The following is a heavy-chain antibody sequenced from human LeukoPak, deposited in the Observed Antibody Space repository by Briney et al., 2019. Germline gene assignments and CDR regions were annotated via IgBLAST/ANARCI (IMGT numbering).Heavy chain of an antibody. J-gene: IGHJ3*01. V-gene: IGHV3-48*02. CDR1: GFTFSNFA. D-gene: IGHD2-2*01. Sequence: GGSLRLSCAASGFTFSNFAMNWVRQAPGKGLEWLSYISSDSGTIHYAESVKGRFTASRDNAKNSLYLQINSLRDEDTAVYYCAREIPGALTAFDLWGQGTMVTVSS. CDR2: ISSDSGTI. CDR3: AREIPGALTAFDL.